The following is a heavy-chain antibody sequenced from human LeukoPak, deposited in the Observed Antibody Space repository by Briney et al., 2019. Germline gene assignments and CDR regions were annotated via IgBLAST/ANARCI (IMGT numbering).Heavy chain of an antibody. CDR2: IKSETDGGTT. Sequence: GGSLRLSCAASGFTFSNAWMTWVRQAPGRGLEGFGRIKSETDGGTTAYAAPVKGRFTISRDDSKNTMSLQMNSLKTEDTAVYYCATYSRNYYVHDYWGQGILVTVSS. CDR3: ATYSRNYYVHDY. D-gene: IGHD1-26*01. V-gene: IGHV3-15*01. J-gene: IGHJ4*02. CDR1: GFTFSNAW.